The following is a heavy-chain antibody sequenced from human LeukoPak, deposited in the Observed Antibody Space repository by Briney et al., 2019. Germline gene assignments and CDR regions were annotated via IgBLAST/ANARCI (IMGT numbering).Heavy chain of an antibody. CDR3: ARGRRIGVGTDNWFDP. CDR2: IHHSGST. V-gene: IGHV4-30-2*01. D-gene: IGHD1-14*01. Sequence: SQTLSLTCTVSGGSISSGGYYWSWIRQPPGKGLEWIGYIHHSGSTYYNPSLKSRVTISVDTSKNQFSLKLGSVTAADTAVYYCARGRRIGVGTDNWFDPWGQGTLVTVSS. J-gene: IGHJ5*02. CDR1: GGSISSGGYY.